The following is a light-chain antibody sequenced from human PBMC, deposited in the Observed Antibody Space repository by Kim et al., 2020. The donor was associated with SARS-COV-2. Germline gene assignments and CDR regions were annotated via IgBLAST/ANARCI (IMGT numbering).Light chain of an antibody. CDR2: QDN. J-gene: IGLJ2*01. CDR3: QAWDSNTAV. Sequence: GSPGQTASITCSGDKLGDKYACWYQQKPGQSPVLVIYQDNKRPSGIPERFSGSNSGNTATLTISGTQSMDEADYYCQAWDSNTAVFGGGTKVTVL. CDR1: KLGDKY. V-gene: IGLV3-1*01.